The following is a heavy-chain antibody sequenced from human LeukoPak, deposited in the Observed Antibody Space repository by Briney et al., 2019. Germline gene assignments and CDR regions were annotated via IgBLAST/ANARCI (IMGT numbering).Heavy chain of an antibody. D-gene: IGHD2-2*01. J-gene: IGHJ4*02. CDR3: ARGYCSSTSCYAFDY. CDR1: GFTFSSYD. CDR2: IGTAGDT. Sequence: GGSLRLSCAASGFTFSSYDMHWVRQATGKGLEWVSAIGTAGDTYYPGSVKGRFTISRENAKNSLYLQMNSLRAGDTAVYYCARGYCSSTSCYAFDYWGQGILVTVSS. V-gene: IGHV3-13*01.